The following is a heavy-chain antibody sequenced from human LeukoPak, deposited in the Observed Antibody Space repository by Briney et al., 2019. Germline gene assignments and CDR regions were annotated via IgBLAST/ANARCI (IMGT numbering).Heavy chain of an antibody. CDR1: GYTFTGYY. J-gene: IGHJ5*02. CDR3: ARGASGVYTVTTSWFDP. CDR2: INPNSGGT. D-gene: IGHD4-17*01. V-gene: IGHV1-2*02. Sequence: ASVKVSCKASGYTFTGYYMHWVRQAPGQGLEWMGWINPNSGGTNYAQRFQGRVTMTRDTSISTAYMELSRLRSDDTAVYYCARGASGVYTVTTSWFDPWRQGTQDAVPS.